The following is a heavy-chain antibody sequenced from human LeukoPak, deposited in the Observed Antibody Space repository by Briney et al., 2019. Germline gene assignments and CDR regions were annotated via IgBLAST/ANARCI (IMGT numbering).Heavy chain of an antibody. CDR2: IKQDGSEK. V-gene: IGHV3-7*01. Sequence: GGSLRLSCAASGFTFSSYWMSWVRQAPGKGLEWVANIKQDGSEKYYVDSVKGRFTISRDNAKNSLYLQMNSLRAEDTAVYYCARDRRYGLRYFDAAQDVWAKGPRSPSP. D-gene: IGHD3-9*01. CDR1: GFTFSSYW. J-gene: IGHJ6*02. CDR3: ARDRRYGLRYFDAAQDV.